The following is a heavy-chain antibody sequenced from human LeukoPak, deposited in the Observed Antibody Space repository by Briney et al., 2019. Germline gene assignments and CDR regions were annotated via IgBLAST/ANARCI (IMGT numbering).Heavy chain of an antibody. D-gene: IGHD1-1*01. V-gene: IGHV3-15*01. CDR1: GFTFSNAW. Sequence: GGSLRLSCAASGFTFSNAWMSWVRQAPGKGLEWDGRIKKKTGGETTDYAAPVKGRFTISRDDSKNTLYLEMNSLKSDDTAVYYCAAGTGTSDFDYWGQGTLVTVSS. CDR2: IKKKTGGETT. J-gene: IGHJ4*02. CDR3: AAGTGTSDFDY.